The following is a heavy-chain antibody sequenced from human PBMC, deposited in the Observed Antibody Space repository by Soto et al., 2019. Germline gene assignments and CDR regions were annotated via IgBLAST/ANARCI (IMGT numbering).Heavy chain of an antibody. CDR3: ARAESNAIFGVVNLDGYTYV. CDR1: GYTFTRYG. CDR2: ISAYNGNT. J-gene: IGHJ6*03. V-gene: IGHV1-18*01. D-gene: IGHD3-3*01. Sequence: ASVKLSCKTSGYTFTRYGISWVRQAPGQGLEWMGWISAYNGNTNYAQKLQGRVTMTTDTSTSTAYMELRSLRSDDTAVYYCARAESNAIFGVVNLDGYTYVWGKGSTVTFS.